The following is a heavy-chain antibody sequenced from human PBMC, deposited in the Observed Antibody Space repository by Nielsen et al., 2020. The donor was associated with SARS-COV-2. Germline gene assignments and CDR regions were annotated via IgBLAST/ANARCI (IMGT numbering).Heavy chain of an antibody. CDR2: INWNGGST. D-gene: IGHD3-22*01. J-gene: IGHJ4*02. CDR1: GFTLRSYA. Sequence: GESLKISCAASGFTLRSYAMSWVRQAPGKGLEWVSGINWNGGSTNYADSVKGRFTIFRDNAKNSLYLQMNSLRAEDTALYHCARRDDSSGYYLFDYWGQGTLVTVSS. CDR3: ARRDDSSGYYLFDY. V-gene: IGHV3-20*01.